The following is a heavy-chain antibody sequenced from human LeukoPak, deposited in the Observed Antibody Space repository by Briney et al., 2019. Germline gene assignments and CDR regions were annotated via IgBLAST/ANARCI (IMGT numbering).Heavy chain of an antibody. J-gene: IGHJ4*02. CDR3: ATDRSSIAVRPH. D-gene: IGHD6-6*01. CDR1: GFTFSSYG. CDR2: IQYDGNNK. V-gene: IGHV3-30*02. Sequence: GGSLRLSCTASGFTFSSYGMHWVRQAPGKGLEWVAIIQYDGNNKHYVDSVQGRFTISRDNAKNTLYLQMNSLRAEDTAVYYCATDRSSIAVRPHWGQGTQVTVSS.